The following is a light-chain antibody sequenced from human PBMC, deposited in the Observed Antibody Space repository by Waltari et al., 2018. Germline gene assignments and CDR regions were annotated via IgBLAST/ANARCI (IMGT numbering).Light chain of an antibody. Sequence: DIQMTQSPSTLSASVGDRVTIICRASQSISNWLAWYQQKPGKAPKHLIHKATTLESGVPSRFSGSGSGTEFTLTISSLQPDDFATYYCQQYNSYSTFGQGTKLEMK. CDR3: QQYNSYST. V-gene: IGKV1-5*03. J-gene: IGKJ2*01. CDR1: QSISNW. CDR2: KAT.